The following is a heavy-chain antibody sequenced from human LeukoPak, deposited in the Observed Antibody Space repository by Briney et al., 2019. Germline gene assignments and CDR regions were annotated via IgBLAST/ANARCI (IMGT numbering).Heavy chain of an antibody. CDR2: ISSSSSYI. D-gene: IGHD3-22*01. CDR3: ARDEDYYDSSGYYYKSPFDY. CDR1: GFTFSSYS. V-gene: IGHV3-21*01. Sequence: GGSLRLSCAASGFTFSSYSMNWVRQAPGKGLEWVSSISSSSSYICYADSVKGRFTISRDNAKNSLYLQMNSLRAEDTAVYYCARDEDYYDSSGYYYKSPFDYWGQGTLVTVSS. J-gene: IGHJ4*02.